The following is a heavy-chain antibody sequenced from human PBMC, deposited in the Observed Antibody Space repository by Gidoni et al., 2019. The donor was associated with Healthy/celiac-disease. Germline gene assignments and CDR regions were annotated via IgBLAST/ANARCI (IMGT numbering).Heavy chain of an antibody. CDR3: AKWSSGQPKGFDY. Sequence: EVQLVESGGVVVQPGGSLRLSCAASGFTFDDYTMHWVRQAPGKGLEWVSLISWDGGSTYYADSVKGRFTISRDNSKNSLYLQMNSLRTEDTALYYCAKWSSGQPKGFDYWGQGTLVTVSS. J-gene: IGHJ4*02. V-gene: IGHV3-43*01. D-gene: IGHD3-22*01. CDR1: GFTFDDYT. CDR2: ISWDGGST.